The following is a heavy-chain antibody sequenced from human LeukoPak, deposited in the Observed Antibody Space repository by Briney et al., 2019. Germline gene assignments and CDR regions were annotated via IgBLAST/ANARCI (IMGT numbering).Heavy chain of an antibody. J-gene: IGHJ4*02. CDR1: GFTFSSYA. D-gene: IGHD1-14*01. V-gene: IGHV3-23*01. CDR3: AKGRRTIYYFDY. CDR2: ISGSGGST. Sequence: GGSLRLSCAASGFTFSSYAMSWVRQAPGKGLEWVSAISGSGGSTYYADSVKGRFTISRDNSKNTLYLQMNRLRAEDTAVYHCAKGRRTIYYFDYWGQGTLVTVSS.